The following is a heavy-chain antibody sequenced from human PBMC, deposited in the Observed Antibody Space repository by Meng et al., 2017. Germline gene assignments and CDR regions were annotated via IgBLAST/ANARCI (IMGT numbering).Heavy chain of an antibody. CDR1: GFTVSSNY. CDR3: ARDSSSSWYSTYYYYGMDV. V-gene: IGHV3-66*02. D-gene: IGHD6-13*01. Sequence: GESLKISCAASGFTVSSNYMSWVRQAPGQGLEWVSVIDSGGSTYYADAVKGRFTISSDNSKNTLYLQLNSLRAEDTAVYYCARDSSSSWYSTYYYYGMDVWGQGTTVTVSS. CDR2: IDSGGST. J-gene: IGHJ6*02.